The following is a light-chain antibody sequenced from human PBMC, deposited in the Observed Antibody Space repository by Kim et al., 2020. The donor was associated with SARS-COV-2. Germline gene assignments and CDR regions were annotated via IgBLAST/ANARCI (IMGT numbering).Light chain of an antibody. J-gene: IGLJ1*01. V-gene: IGLV3-19*01. CDR1: SLKTYY. CDR3: NSRGNNDDHVF. CDR2: GKN. Sequence: SSELTQDPAVSVALGQTVRITCQGDSLKTYYATWYQQKPGQAPIVVIYGKNNRPSGIPDRFSGSSSGNTASLTITGAQAVDEADYYCNSRGNNDDHVFFG.